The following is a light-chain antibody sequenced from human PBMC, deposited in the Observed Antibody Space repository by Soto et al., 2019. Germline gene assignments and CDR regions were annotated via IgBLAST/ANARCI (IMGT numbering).Light chain of an antibody. J-gene: IGLJ1*01. V-gene: IGLV2-14*01. Sequence: QSALTQPASVSGSPGQSITISCTGTSSDIGGYNYVSWYQQHPGKAPKLMIYDVSYRPSGVSHRFSGSKSGNTASLTISGLQAEDEADYYCCSYSSSSTPYVFGTGTKLTVL. CDR1: SSDIGGYNY. CDR2: DVS. CDR3: CSYSSSSTPYV.